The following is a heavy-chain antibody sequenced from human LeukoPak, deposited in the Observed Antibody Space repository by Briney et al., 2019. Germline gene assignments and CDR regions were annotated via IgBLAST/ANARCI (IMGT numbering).Heavy chain of an antibody. D-gene: IGHD3-22*01. CDR3: ARVAGYYDSSGYYYFDY. V-gene: IGHV1-69*01. J-gene: IGHJ4*02. Sequence: ASVKVSCKASGGTFSSYAISWVRQAPGQGLEWMGGIIPIFGTANYAQKFQGRVTITSDESTSTAYMELSRLRSEDTAIYYCARVAGYYDSSGYYYFDYWGRGTLVTVSS. CDR1: GGTFSSYA. CDR2: IIPIFGTA.